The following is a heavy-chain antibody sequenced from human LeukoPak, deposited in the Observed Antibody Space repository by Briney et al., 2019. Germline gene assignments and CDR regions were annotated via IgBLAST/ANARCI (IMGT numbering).Heavy chain of an antibody. CDR1: GFTFSIYA. CDR2: INNNSGRT. D-gene: IGHD3-22*01. V-gene: IGHV3-23*01. Sequence: QSGGSLTLSCAASGFTFSIYAMSWVRQAPGQGLEWVSGINNNSGRTYYADSVKGRFTISRDNSKNTLYLQMNSLRAEDTAVYYCAKDQGYGSSGFLRFYMDAWGTGTTVTVSS. CDR3: AKDQGYGSSGFLRFYMDA. J-gene: IGHJ6*03.